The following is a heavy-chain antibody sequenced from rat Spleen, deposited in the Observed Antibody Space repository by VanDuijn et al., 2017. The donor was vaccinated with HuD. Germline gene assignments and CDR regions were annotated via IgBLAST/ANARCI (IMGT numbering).Heavy chain of an antibody. Sequence: EVQLVESDGGLVQPGRSLKLSCVASGFTFNNYWMTWIRQAPGKGLEWVASITNASGRTYYPDSVKGRFTISRDNAKNTLYLQMDSLRSEDTATYYCARHADYYSIYPHWYFDFWGPGTMVTVSS. CDR3: ARHADYYSIYPHWYFDF. CDR1: GFTFNNYW. D-gene: IGHD1-2*01. J-gene: IGHJ1*01. CDR2: ITNASGRT. V-gene: IGHV5-31*01.